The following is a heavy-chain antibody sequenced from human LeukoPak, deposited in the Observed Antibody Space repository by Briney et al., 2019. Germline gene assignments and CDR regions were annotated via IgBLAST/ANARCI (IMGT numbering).Heavy chain of an antibody. CDR2: IIPILGIA. Sequence: ASVKVSCKASGCTFSSYAISWVGQAPGRGLDGMGRIIPILGIANYAQKFQGRVTITADKSTSTAYMELSSLRSEDTAVYYCARGLVGVWPFDYWGQGTLLTDPS. J-gene: IGHJ4*02. V-gene: IGHV1-69*04. CDR1: GCTFSSYA. D-gene: IGHD1-26*01. CDR3: ARGLVGVWPFDY.